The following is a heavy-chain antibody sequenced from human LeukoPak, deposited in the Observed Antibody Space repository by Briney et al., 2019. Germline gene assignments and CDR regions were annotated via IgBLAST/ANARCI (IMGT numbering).Heavy chain of an antibody. Sequence: SETLSLTCTVSGGSISSYYWSVIRQPPGKGLEWIGYIYYSGSTNYNPSLKNRVTISVDTSKNQFSLKLSSVPAADTAVYYCARTTRTTSDYFDYWGQGTLVTVSS. CDR3: ARTTRTTSDYFDY. CDR2: IYYSGST. J-gene: IGHJ4*02. CDR1: GGSISSYY. V-gene: IGHV4-59*01. D-gene: IGHD4-11*01.